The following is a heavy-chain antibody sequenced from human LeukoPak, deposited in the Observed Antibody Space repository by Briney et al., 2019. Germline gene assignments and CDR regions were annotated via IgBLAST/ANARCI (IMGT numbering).Heavy chain of an antibody. Sequence: GGSLRLSCAASGFTFSIYGMHWVRQAPGKGLEWVAFIRYDGSNKYYADSVKGRFTISRDNSKNTLYLQMNSLRAEDTAVYYCAKRSSSNKASSPFDYWGQGTLVTVSS. J-gene: IGHJ4*02. CDR1: GFTFSIYG. D-gene: IGHD6-13*01. V-gene: IGHV3-30*02. CDR3: AKRSSSNKASSPFDY. CDR2: IRYDGSNK.